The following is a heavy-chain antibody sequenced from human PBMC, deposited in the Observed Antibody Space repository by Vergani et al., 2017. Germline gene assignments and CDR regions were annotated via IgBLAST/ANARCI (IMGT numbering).Heavy chain of an antibody. J-gene: IGHJ6*03. V-gene: IGHV4-39*01. CDR2: IYYTGSA. Sequence: QLQLQESGPGLVKTSETLSLTCTLSGGSISSSSHFWGWLRQTPGKGLEWIGSIYYTGSAYYNPSLKSRVSISVDASKNQFSLKLNSVTAADTAVYYCARHKEQLVPGNYYYYYYLDVWGKGTTVTVSS. D-gene: IGHD6-13*01. CDR1: GGSISSSSHF. CDR3: ARHKEQLVPGNYYYYYYLDV.